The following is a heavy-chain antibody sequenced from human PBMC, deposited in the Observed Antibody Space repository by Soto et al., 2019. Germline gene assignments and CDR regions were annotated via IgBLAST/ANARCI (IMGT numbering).Heavy chain of an antibody. CDR3: AKDYGEYSSSSGWFDP. Sequence: EVQVLESGGGLVQPGGSLRLSCAASGFTFSTYAMNWVRQAPGKGPEWVSGISGSGGRTYYADSVKGRFTISRDNSKNMLYLQMDSLRAEDTAVYYCAKDYGEYSSSSGWFDPWGQGTLLTVSS. CDR1: GFTFSTYA. J-gene: IGHJ5*02. CDR2: ISGSGGRT. D-gene: IGHD6-6*01. V-gene: IGHV3-23*01.